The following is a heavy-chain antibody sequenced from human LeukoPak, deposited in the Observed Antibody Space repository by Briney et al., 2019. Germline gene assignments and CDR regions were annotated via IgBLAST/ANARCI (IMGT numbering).Heavy chain of an antibody. CDR3: ARAEVRRPFDY. CDR2: INHSGSA. D-gene: IGHD1-14*01. Sequence: NPSETLSLTCAVSGGSFSGYYWTWIRQPPGKGLEWIGEINHSGSANYNPSLKSRVTISLDTSKNQFSLKLSSVTAADTAVYYCARAEVRRPFDYWGQGTLVTVSS. CDR1: GGSFSGYY. J-gene: IGHJ4*02. V-gene: IGHV4-34*01.